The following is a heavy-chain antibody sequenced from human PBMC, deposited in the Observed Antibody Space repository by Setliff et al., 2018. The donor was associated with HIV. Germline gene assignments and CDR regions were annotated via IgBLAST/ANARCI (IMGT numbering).Heavy chain of an antibody. D-gene: IGHD4-17*01. J-gene: IGHJ5*02. CDR2: INQDGSEK. CDR3: ARGQIGYGDYALNWFDP. V-gene: IGHV3-7*01. Sequence: PGGSLRLSCAASNFNFNRYWMNWFRQAPGKGLEWVANINQDGSEKFYADSVKGRFAISRDNAEKSLYLRMNSLRAEDTAVYYCARGQIGYGDYALNWFDPWGQGTLVTVSS. CDR1: NFNFNRYW.